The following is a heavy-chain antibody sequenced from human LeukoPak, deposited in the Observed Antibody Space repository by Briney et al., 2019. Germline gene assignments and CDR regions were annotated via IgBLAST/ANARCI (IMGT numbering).Heavy chain of an antibody. D-gene: IGHD3-3*01. Sequence: GASVKVSCKASGYTFTGYYMHWVRQAPGQGLEWMGWINPNSGGTNYAQKFQGRVTMTRDTSISTAYMELGRLRSDDTAVYYCARALSITIFGVADYAFDIWGQGTMVTVSS. CDR2: INPNSGGT. J-gene: IGHJ3*02. CDR1: GYTFTGYY. V-gene: IGHV1-2*02. CDR3: ARALSITIFGVADYAFDI.